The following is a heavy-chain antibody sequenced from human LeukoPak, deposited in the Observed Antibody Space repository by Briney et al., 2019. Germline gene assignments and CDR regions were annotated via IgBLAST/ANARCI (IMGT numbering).Heavy chain of an antibody. CDR1: GFTFSRNA. CDR3: AKDGSWSCTD. Sequence: GGSLRLSCAASGFTFSRNAIHWVRQGPGKGLEWVSYIAHHGSNKYYADSVKGRFTISRDNPKRTLYLQMNSLRADDTAVYYCAKDGSWSCTDWGQGTLVTVSS. V-gene: IGHV3-30*02. CDR2: IAHHGSNK. D-gene: IGHD2-8*02. J-gene: IGHJ4*02.